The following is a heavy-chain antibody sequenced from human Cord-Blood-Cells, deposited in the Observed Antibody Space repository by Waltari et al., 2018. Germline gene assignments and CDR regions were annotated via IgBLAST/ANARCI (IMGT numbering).Heavy chain of an antibody. CDR1: GYTFTGYY. V-gene: IGHV1-2*02. J-gene: IGHJ4*02. D-gene: IGHD5-12*01. CDR3: ARVYGGYDTLDY. CDR2: LKPDSGGT. Sequence: QVQLVQSGAEVKKPGASVKVSCKASGYTFTGYYMHWVRQAPGQGLGWMGWLKPDSGGTNYAQKLQGRVTMTMDTSISTAYMDLSRLISDDTAVYYCARVYGGYDTLDYWGQGTLVTVSS.